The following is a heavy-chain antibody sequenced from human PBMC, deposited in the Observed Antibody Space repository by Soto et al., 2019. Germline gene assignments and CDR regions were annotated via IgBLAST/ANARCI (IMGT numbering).Heavy chain of an antibody. CDR2: ISAYNGNT. CDR3: ARGDSGNYYDSSGYTDY. D-gene: IGHD3-22*01. J-gene: IGHJ4*02. V-gene: IGHV1-18*01. CDR1: GYTFTSYG. Sequence: ASVKVSCKASGYTFTSYGISWVRQAPGQGLEWMGWISAYNGNTNYAQKLHGRVPMTTDTSTSTAYMELRSLRSDETAVYYCARGDSGNYYDSSGYTDYWGQGTLVTVSS.